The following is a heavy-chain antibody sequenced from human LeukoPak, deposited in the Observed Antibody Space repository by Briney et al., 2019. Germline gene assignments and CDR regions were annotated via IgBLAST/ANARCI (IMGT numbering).Heavy chain of an antibody. D-gene: IGHD3-22*01. V-gene: IGHV3-64D*06. CDR2: ISSNGDNT. CDR1: GFTFSDYA. J-gene: IGHJ4*02. Sequence: GGSLRLSCSASGFTFSDYAMHWVRQAQGRGLEYVSAISSNGDNTYYADSVKGRFTISRDNSKNTLYLHMSSLRPEDTTVFYCVKDGRGYYDTSGYWGYYFDFWGQGILVTVSS. CDR3: VKDGRGYYDTSGYWGYYFDF.